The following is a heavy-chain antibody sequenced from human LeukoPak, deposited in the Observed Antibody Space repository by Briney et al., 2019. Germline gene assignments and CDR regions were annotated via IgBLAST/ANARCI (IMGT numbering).Heavy chain of an antibody. CDR1: GGSISSYY. J-gene: IGHJ3*02. Sequence: PSETLSLTYTVSGGSISSYYWSWIRQPPGKGLEWIGYIYYSGSTNYNPSLKSRVTISVDTSKNQFSLKLGSVTAADTAVYYCARVRGMIKAFDIWGQGTMVTVSS. V-gene: IGHV4-59*01. CDR2: IYYSGST. D-gene: IGHD3-16*01. CDR3: ARVRGMIKAFDI.